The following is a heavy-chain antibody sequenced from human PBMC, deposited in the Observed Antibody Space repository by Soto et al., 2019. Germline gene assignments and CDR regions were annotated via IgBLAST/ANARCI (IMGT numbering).Heavy chain of an antibody. J-gene: IGHJ5*02. CDR3: ARGRRPGGWFDP. CDR2: IIPIFGTA. Sequence: ASVKVSCKASGGTFSSYAISWVRQAPGQGLEWMGGIIPIFGTANYAQKFQGRVTITADESTSTAYMELSSLRSEDTAVYYCARGRRPGGWFDPWGQGTLVTVSS. CDR1: GGTFSSYA. V-gene: IGHV1-69*13.